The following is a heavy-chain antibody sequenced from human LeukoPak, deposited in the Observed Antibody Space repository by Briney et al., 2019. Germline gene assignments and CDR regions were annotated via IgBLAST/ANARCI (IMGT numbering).Heavy chain of an antibody. CDR2: IYYSGST. CDR1: GGSISSYY. Sequence: PSETLSLTCTVSGGSISSYYWSWIRQPPGTGLEWIGYIYYSGSTNYNPSLKSRVTISVDTSKNQFSLKLSSVTAADTAVYYCAREGRYWYFDLWGRGTLVTVSS. J-gene: IGHJ2*01. V-gene: IGHV4-59*01. CDR3: AREGRYWYFDL.